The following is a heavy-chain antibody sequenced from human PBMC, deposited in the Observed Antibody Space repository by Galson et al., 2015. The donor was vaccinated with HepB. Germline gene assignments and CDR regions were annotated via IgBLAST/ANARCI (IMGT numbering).Heavy chain of an antibody. CDR3: ARVSDIYSMDV. V-gene: IGHV1-18*01. CDR1: GYTFTSYD. Sequence: SVKVSCKASGYTFTSYDISWVRQAPGQGLEWMGWISTYNGNTVCSQILQGGGTMTTDTSTSTVYLELRSLRSDDTAVYYCARVSDIYSMDVWGQGTTVTVSS. D-gene: IGHD2-15*01. CDR2: ISTYNGNT. J-gene: IGHJ6*02.